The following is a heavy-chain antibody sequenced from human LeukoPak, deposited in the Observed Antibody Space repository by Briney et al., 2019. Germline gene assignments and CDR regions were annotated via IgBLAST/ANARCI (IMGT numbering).Heavy chain of an antibody. V-gene: IGHV3-21*01. CDR3: ARAHYYDSSGYYYY. CDR2: ISSSSSYI. J-gene: IGHJ4*02. CDR1: GFTFSSYE. Sequence: GGSLRLSCAASGFTFSSYEINWVRQAPGKGLEWVSSISSSSSYIYYADSAKGRFTISRDNAKNSLYLQMNSLRAEDTAVYYCARAHYYDSSGYYYYWGQGALVTVSS. D-gene: IGHD3-22*01.